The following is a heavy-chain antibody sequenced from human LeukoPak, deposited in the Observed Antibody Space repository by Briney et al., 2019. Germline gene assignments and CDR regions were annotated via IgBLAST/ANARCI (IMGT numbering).Heavy chain of an antibody. CDR2: ISGSGGST. CDR1: GFTFSSYA. V-gene: IGHV3-23*01. Sequence: PGGSLRLSCAASGFTFSSYAMSWVRQAPGKGLEWVSAISGSGGSTYYADSVKVRFTISRDNSKNTLYLQMNRLRGEGKVLYYCGKGMTSVTKDIELWGQGTLVTVSS. CDR3: GKGMTSVTKDIEL. J-gene: IGHJ4*02. D-gene: IGHD4-17*01.